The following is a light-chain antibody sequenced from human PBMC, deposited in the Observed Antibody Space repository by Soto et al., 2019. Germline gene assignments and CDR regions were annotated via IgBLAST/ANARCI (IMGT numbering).Light chain of an antibody. Sequence: DVQMTQSPSTQSASVGDRVTITCRASQSISSWLAWYQQKPGKAPKLLIYKASTLESGVPSNFSGSGSGTEFTLTISSLQPEDFATYYCQHYNSYPLTFGQGTKVDIK. J-gene: IGKJ1*01. CDR1: QSISSW. CDR2: KAS. CDR3: QHYNSYPLT. V-gene: IGKV1-5*03.